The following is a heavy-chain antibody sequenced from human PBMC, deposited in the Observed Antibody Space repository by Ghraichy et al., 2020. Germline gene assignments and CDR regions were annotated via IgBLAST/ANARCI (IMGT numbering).Heavy chain of an antibody. V-gene: IGHV3-49*03. J-gene: IGHJ4*02. Sequence: GGSLRLSCTASGFTFGDYAMSWFRQAPGKGLEWVGFIRSKAYGGTTEYAASVKGRFTISRDDSKSIAYLQMNSLKTEEPAVYYCTREGGDILTGYYSYYFDYWGQGTLVTVSS. CDR3: TREGGDILTGYYSYYFDY. D-gene: IGHD3-9*01. CDR2: IRSKAYGGTT. CDR1: GFTFGDYA.